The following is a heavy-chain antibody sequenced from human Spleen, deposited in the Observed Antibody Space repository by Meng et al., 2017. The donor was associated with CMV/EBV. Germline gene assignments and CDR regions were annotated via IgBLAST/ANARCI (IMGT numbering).Heavy chain of an antibody. CDR1: WDSVSTNSAA. D-gene: IGHD6-25*01. J-gene: IGHJ4*02. CDR2: TYYKSKWYN. V-gene: IGHV6-1*01. CDR3: ARDPAAFDF. Sequence: QVPWQQSGPGLVTPAQTLSLTCAISWDSVSTNSAAWNWIRQSPSGGLEWLGRTYYKSKWYNDYAESVKSRITINPDTSKNQFSLQLNSVTPEDTAVYYCARDPAAFDFWGQGILVTVSS.